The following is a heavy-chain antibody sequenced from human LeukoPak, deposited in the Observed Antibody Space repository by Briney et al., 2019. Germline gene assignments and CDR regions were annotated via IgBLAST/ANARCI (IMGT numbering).Heavy chain of an antibody. V-gene: IGHV3-7*01. J-gene: IGHJ4*02. CDR1: GVTFSSYW. D-gene: IGHD4-11*01. CDR3: ARDAYRDRYFDY. Sequence: GGSLRLSCAASGVTFSSYWMSWVRQAPGKGLEWVANIKQDGSEKYYVDSVKGRFTISRDSAKNSLYLQMNSLRAEDTAVYYCARDAYRDRYFDYWGQGTLVTVSS. CDR2: IKQDGSEK.